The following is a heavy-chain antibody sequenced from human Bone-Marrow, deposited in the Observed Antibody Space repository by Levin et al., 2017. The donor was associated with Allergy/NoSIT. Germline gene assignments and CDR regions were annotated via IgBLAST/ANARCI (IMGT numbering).Heavy chain of an antibody. CDR2: ITTSSTM. Sequence: GESLKISCAASGYTFSAYNMNWVRQAPGRGLEWLAYITTSSTMYYADSVKGRFTISRDNAKNSLYLQMNSLRADDTAVYYCTRDPPGSHFDYWGQGTLVTVSS. CDR3: TRDPPGSHFDY. CDR1: GYTFSAYN. D-gene: IGHD1-26*01. J-gene: IGHJ4*02. V-gene: IGHV3-69-1*01.